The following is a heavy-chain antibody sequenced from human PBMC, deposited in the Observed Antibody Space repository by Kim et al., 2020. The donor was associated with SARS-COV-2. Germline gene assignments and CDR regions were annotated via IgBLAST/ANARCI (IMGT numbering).Heavy chain of an antibody. V-gene: IGHV3-9*01. D-gene: IGHD1-26*01. Sequence: GGSLRLSCRTSGFNFRDHAMHWVRQGPETGLEWVSVINRAGGHVEYADFVKGRFTISRDNAKNSLYLQMNSLRPEDTALYYCAKDVEPGVGAIDYWGQGKLLTVSA. J-gene: IGHJ4*02. CDR1: GFNFRDHA. CDR3: AKDVEPGVGAIDY. CDR2: INRAGGHV.